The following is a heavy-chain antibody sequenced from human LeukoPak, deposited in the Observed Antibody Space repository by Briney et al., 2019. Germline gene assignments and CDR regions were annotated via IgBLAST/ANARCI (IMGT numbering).Heavy chain of an antibody. Sequence: AGGSLRLSCAASGFTFRSHWMSWVRQAPGKGLEWVANIKQDGSEKYYVDFVKGRFTISRDNAKNSLYLQMNSLRAEDTAVYYCARDQVGLSDPFDIWGQGTVVTVSS. J-gene: IGHJ3*02. CDR1: GFTFRSHW. D-gene: IGHD1-26*01. CDR2: IKQDGSEK. CDR3: ARDQVGLSDPFDI. V-gene: IGHV3-7*01.